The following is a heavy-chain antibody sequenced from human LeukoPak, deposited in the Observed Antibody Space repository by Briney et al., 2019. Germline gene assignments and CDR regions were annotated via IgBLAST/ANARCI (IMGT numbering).Heavy chain of an antibody. J-gene: IGHJ4*02. CDR2: INHSGST. Sequence: SETLSLTCAVYGGSSSGYYWSWIRQPPGKGLEWIGEINHSGSTNYNPSLKSRVTISVDTSKNQFSLKLSSVTAADTAVYYCARGFRAYYGSGSYGGGDYWGQGTLVTVSS. V-gene: IGHV4-34*01. CDR3: ARGFRAYYGSGSYGGGDY. D-gene: IGHD3-10*01. CDR1: GGSSSGYY.